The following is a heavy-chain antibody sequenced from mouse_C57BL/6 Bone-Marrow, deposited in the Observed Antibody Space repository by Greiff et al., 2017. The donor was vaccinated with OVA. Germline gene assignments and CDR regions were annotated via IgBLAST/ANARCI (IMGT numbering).Heavy chain of an antibody. D-gene: IGHD2-4*01. CDR3: ARSHYDYSFDY. CDR1: GYSFTGYF. V-gene: IGHV1-20*01. J-gene: IGHJ2*01. CDR2: INPYNGDT. Sequence: VQLKESGPELVKPGASVKISCKASGYSFTGYFMNWVMQSHGKSLEWIGRINPYNGDTFYNQKFKGKATLTVDKSSSTAHMELRSLTSEDSAVYYCARSHYDYSFDYWGQGTTLTVTA.